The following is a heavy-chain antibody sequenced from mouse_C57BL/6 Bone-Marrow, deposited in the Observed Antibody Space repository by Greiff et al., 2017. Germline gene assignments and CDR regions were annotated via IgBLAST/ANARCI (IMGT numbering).Heavy chain of an antibody. Sequence: QVQLQQSGAELAKPGASVKLSCKASGYTFTSYWMHWVKQRPGQGLEWIGYINPSSGYTKYNQKFKDKATLTADKSSSTAYMQLSSLTYEDSAVYYCASPPLYYGSGAWFAYWGQGTLGTVSA. V-gene: IGHV1-7*01. CDR1: GYTFTSYW. J-gene: IGHJ3*01. D-gene: IGHD1-1*01. CDR3: ASPPLYYGSGAWFAY. CDR2: INPSSGYT.